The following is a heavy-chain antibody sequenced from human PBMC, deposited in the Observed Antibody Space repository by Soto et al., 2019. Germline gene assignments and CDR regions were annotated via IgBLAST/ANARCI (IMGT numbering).Heavy chain of an antibody. Sequence: QVQLQESGPGLVKPSQTLSLTCTVSGGSISSGGYYWSWIRQHPGKGLEWIGYIYYSGSTYYNPSLKSRVTISVDTSKNQFSLKLSSVTAADTAVYYCARVLYDYVWGSYRPYYFDYWGQGTLVTVSS. V-gene: IGHV4-31*03. CDR3: ARVLYDYVWGSYRPYYFDY. J-gene: IGHJ4*02. CDR1: GGSISSGGYY. CDR2: IYYSGST. D-gene: IGHD3-16*02.